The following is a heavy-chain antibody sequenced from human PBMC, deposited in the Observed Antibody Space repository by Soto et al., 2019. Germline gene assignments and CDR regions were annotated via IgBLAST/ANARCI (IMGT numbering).Heavy chain of an antibody. CDR1: GGSISSYY. D-gene: IGHD3-10*01. CDR2: IYYSGST. V-gene: IGHV4-59*01. Sequence: QVQLQETGPGLVKPSETLSLTCTVSGGSISSYYWSWIRQPPGKGLEWLGYIYYSGSTNYNPSLKSRVTISVDTSKNQFSLKLSSVTAADTAVYYCARTPHSTIKSAAFDIWGQGTMVTVSS. J-gene: IGHJ3*02. CDR3: ARTPHSTIKSAAFDI.